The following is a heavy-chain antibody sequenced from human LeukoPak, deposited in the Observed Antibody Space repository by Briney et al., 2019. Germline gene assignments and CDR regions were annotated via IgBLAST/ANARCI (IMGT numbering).Heavy chain of an antibody. CDR2: ISSKAYGGTT. D-gene: IGHD6-19*01. V-gene: IGHV3-49*03. CDR1: GFTSGDYA. J-gene: IGHJ4*02. CDR3: TRSLGSGWYIDY. Sequence: GGSLRLSRTASGFTSGDYALGWFRQAPGKGLEWVSFISSKAYGGTTKYAASVRGRFTISRDYSKAIAYLQMDSLKTEDTGMYYCTRSLGSGWYIDYWGQGTLVTVSS.